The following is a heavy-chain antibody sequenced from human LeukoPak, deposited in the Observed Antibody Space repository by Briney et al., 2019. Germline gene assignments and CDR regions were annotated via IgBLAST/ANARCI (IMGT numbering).Heavy chain of an antibody. CDR3: AIARYYGSGAIDY. D-gene: IGHD3-10*01. CDR1: GGSISSYY. V-gene: IGHV4-39*01. CDR2: IYYSGST. J-gene: IGHJ4*02. Sequence: SETLSLTCTVSGGSISSYYWGWIRQPPGKGLEWIGSIYYSGSTYYNPSLKGRVTISVDTSKNQFSLKLSSVTAADTAVYYCAIARYYGSGAIDYWGQGTLVTVSS.